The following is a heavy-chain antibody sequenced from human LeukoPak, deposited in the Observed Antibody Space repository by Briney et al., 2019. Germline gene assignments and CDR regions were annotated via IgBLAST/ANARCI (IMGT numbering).Heavy chain of an antibody. V-gene: IGHV1-2*02. CDR1: GYTFTNYG. D-gene: IGHD1-26*01. J-gene: IGHJ4*02. CDR3: ARTYQSRATTIDY. Sequence: VASVKVSCKGSGYTFTNYGITWVRQAPGQGLEWMGWINPNSGGTNYAQKLQGRVTMTRDTSISTAYMELSRLRSDDTAVYYCARTYQSRATTIDYWGQGTLVTVSS. CDR2: INPNSGGT.